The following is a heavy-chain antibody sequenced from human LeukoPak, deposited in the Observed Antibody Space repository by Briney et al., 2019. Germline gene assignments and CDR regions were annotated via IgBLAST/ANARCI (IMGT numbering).Heavy chain of an antibody. V-gene: IGHV3-30*03. D-gene: IGHD3-10*01. CDR3: ARDSGNYYGSGTYYPSPDIDY. J-gene: IGHJ4*02. Sequence: GGSPRLSCVASGFTFRNYGMHWVRQAPGKGLEWVAVISYDGSNTYYADSVKGRFTISRDNSKNTLYVQMNSLRTEDTAFYYCARDSGNYYGSGTYYPSPDIDYWGQGTLVTVSS. CDR2: ISYDGSNT. CDR1: GFTFRNYG.